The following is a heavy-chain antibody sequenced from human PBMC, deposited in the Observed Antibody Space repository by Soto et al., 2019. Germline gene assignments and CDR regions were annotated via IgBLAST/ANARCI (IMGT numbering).Heavy chain of an antibody. CDR1: GYTFTSYG. Sequence: ASVKVSCKASGYTFTSYGISWVRQAPGQGLEWMGWISAYNGNTNYAQKLQGRVTMTTDTSTSTAYMGLRSLRSDDTAVYYCARGTATYDFWSGYRNYYYGMDVWGQGTTVTVSS. CDR2: ISAYNGNT. CDR3: ARGTATYDFWSGYRNYYYGMDV. J-gene: IGHJ6*02. D-gene: IGHD3-3*01. V-gene: IGHV1-18*01.